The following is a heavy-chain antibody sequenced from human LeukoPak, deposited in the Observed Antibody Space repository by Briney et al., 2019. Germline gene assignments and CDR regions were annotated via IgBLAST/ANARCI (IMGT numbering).Heavy chain of an antibody. CDR2: TNSGGTST. V-gene: IGHV3-23*01. CDR3: AKQSYARSLGE. D-gene: IGHD2-8*01. J-gene: IGHJ4*02. Sequence: GGSLRLSCATSGFPFSDFSMSWVRRAPGKGLEWISTTNSGGTSTYYAESVKGRFTISRDNSKNTLYLQMSSLRVEDTAVYYCAKQSYARSLGEGGPGTLVSVSS. CDR1: GFPFSDFS.